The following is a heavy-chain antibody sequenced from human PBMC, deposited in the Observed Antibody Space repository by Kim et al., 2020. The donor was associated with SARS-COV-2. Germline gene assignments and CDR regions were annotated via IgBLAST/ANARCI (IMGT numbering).Heavy chain of an antibody. CDR3: ASRLITSFDY. D-gene: IGHD1-20*01. J-gene: IGHJ4*02. CDR2: T. V-gene: IGHV3-74*01. Sequence: TIYADSVKGRFTVSRDKAKNTLYLQMNSLRAEDTAVYYCASRLITSFDYWGQGTLVTVSS.